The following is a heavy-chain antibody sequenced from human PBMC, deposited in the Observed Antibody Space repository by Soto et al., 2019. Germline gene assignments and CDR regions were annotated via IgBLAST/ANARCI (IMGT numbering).Heavy chain of an antibody. Sequence: PSETLSLTCTVSGGSISSGGYYWSWIRQHPGKGLEWIGYIYYSGSTYYNPSLKSRVTISVDTSKNQFSLKLSSVTAADTAVYYCARDLYGSGSYYYTNWFDTWGQGTLVTVSS. D-gene: IGHD3-10*01. CDR1: GGSISSGGYY. V-gene: IGHV4-31*03. CDR2: IYYSGST. CDR3: ARDLYGSGSYYYTNWFDT. J-gene: IGHJ5*02.